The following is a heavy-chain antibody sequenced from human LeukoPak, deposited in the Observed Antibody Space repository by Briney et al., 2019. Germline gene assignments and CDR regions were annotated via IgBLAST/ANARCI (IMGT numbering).Heavy chain of an antibody. Sequence: PSETLSLTCAVSGGSITSGAYAWSWIRQPPGKGLEWIGYIYRSGSTPYKPSLKSRLSITIDKSKNQFSLNLRSVTAADTAFYYCARGGGFYGSGTTHFDYWGQGTLATVSS. CDR2: IYRSGST. D-gene: IGHD3-10*01. J-gene: IGHJ4*02. CDR1: GGSITSGAYA. CDR3: ARGGGFYGSGTTHFDY. V-gene: IGHV4-30-2*01.